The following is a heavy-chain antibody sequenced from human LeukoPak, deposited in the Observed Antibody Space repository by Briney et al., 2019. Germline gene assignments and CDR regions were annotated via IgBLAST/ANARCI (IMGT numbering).Heavy chain of an antibody. CDR2: IIGGGGST. D-gene: IGHD2-2*01. V-gene: IGHV3-23*01. CDR3: AHGAMYQLDY. Sequence: GGSLRLSCAASGFPFSSHGMSWVRQAPGKGLEWVSGIIGGGGSTYYADSVKGRFTISGDNSRNALFLQMNSLRAEDTAVYYCAHGAMYQLDYWGQGTLVTVSS. J-gene: IGHJ4*02. CDR1: GFPFSSHG.